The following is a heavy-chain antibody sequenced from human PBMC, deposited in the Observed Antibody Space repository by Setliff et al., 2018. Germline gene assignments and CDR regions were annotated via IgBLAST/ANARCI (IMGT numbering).Heavy chain of an antibody. CDR1: GYTFTSYD. V-gene: IGHV1-8*02. D-gene: IGHD4-17*01. CDR2: MNPNSGNT. CDR3: ARTTRSYFDY. Sequence: GASVKVSCKASGYTFTSYDINWVRQATGQGLEWMGWMNPNSGNTGYAQKLQGRVTMTTDTSTSTAYMELSSLRSEDTAVYYCARTTRSYFDYWGPGTLVTVSS. J-gene: IGHJ4*02.